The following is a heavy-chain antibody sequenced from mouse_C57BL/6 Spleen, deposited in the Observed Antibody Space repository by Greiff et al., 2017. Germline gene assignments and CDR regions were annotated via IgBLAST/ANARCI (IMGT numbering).Heavy chain of an antibody. CDR2: IYPGSSDT. V-gene: IGHV1-5*01. Sequence: VQLQQSGTVLARPGASVKMSCKTSGYTFTSYWMHWVNQRPGQGLEWIGAIYPGSSDTRYNQKFKGKAKLTAVKSASTAYMELSSLTNEDSAVYYCTIRQLKGPAWFAYWGQGTLVTVSA. D-gene: IGHD3-2*02. CDR1: GYTFTSYW. CDR3: TIRQLKGPAWFAY. J-gene: IGHJ3*01.